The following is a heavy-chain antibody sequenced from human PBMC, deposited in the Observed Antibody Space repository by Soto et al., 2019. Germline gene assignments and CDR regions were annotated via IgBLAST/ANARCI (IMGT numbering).Heavy chain of an antibody. CDR2: IWYDGSNK. J-gene: IGHJ6*02. CDR3: AGGPGPFWSGGVVGYYYYYGMDV. CDR1: GFTFSSYG. D-gene: IGHD3-3*01. V-gene: IGHV3-33*01. Sequence: GGSLRLSCVASGFTFSSYGMHWVRQAPGKGLEWVAVIWYDGSNKYYADSVKGRFTISRDNSKNTLYLQMNSLRAEDTAVYYCAGGPGPFWSGGVVGYYYYYGMDVSGQGTTVTVS.